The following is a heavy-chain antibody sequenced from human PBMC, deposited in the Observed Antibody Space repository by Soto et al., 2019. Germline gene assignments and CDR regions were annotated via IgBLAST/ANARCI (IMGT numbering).Heavy chain of an antibody. CDR1: GDSVSSNSAA. J-gene: IGHJ6*02. CDR2: TYYRSKWYN. V-gene: IGHV6-1*01. Sequence: SQTLSLTCAISGDSVSSNSAAWNWIRQSPSRGLEWLGRTYYRSKWYNDYAVSVKSRITINPDTSKNQFSLQLNSVTPEDTAVYYCAREALGGVVIYYYYCMDVWGQGTTVTVSS. CDR3: AREALGGVVIYYYYCMDV. D-gene: IGHD3-3*01.